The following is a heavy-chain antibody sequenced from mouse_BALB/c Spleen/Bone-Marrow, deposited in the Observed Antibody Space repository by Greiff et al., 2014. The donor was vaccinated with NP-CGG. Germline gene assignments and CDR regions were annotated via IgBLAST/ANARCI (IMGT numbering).Heavy chain of an antibody. CDR3: ARQYGNLGVMDY. CDR1: GFTFSRYG. V-gene: IGHV5-6*02. D-gene: IGHD2-1*01. Sequence: DVKLVESGGDLVKPGGSLKLSCAASGFTFSRYGMSWVRQTPGKRLEWVANISSGGSYTYYPDSVKGRFTISRDNAKNTLYLHMSSLKSEDTAMYYCARQYGNLGVMDYWGQGTSVTVSS. CDR2: ISSGGSYT. J-gene: IGHJ4*01.